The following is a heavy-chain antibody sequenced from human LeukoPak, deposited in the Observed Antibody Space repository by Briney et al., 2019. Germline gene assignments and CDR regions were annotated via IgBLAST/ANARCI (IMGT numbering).Heavy chain of an antibody. Sequence: PGGSLRLSCTVSGFTVSSNSMSWVRQAPGQGLEWVSFIYSDNTHYSDSVKGRFTISRDNSKSTLYLQMNSLRPEDTAVYYCARRDGAYSHPYDYWGQGTLVTVSS. V-gene: IGHV3-53*01. CDR2: IYSDNT. CDR3: ARRDGAYSHPYDY. CDR1: GFTVSSNS. D-gene: IGHD4-23*01. J-gene: IGHJ4*02.